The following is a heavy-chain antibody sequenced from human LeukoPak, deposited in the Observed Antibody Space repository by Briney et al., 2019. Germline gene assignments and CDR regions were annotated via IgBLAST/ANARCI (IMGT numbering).Heavy chain of an antibody. CDR1: GFTFTSSA. CDR2: IVVGSGNT. CDR3: AAASDYGDYGYFDL. D-gene: IGHD4-17*01. V-gene: IGHV1-58*01. Sequence: SVKVSCKASGFTFTSSAVQWVRQACGQRLEWIGWIVVGSGNTNYAQKFQERVTITRDMSTSTAYMELSSLRSEDTAVYYCAAASDYGDYGYFDLWGRGTLVTVSS. J-gene: IGHJ2*01.